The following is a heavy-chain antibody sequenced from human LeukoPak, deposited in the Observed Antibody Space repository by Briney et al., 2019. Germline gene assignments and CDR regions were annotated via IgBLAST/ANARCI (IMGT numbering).Heavy chain of an antibody. D-gene: IGHD6-19*01. CDR1: GFTFSSYG. Sequence: GGSLRLSCAASGFTFSSYGMHWVRQAPGKGLEWVAVISYDGSNKYYADSVKGRFTISRDNAKNSLDLQMNSLRVEDTAVYYCARLGPASSGWPESFDYWGQGTLVTVSS. CDR3: ARLGPASSGWPESFDY. CDR2: ISYDGSNK. V-gene: IGHV3-30*03. J-gene: IGHJ4*02.